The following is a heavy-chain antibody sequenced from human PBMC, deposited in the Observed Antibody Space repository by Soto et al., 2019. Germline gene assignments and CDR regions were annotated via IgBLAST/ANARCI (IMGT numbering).Heavy chain of an antibody. D-gene: IGHD2-2*01. CDR2: ISSSGSTI. J-gene: IGHJ4*02. V-gene: IGHV3-11*01. CDR3: AKDMDLFIEVVPAATGSFDF. CDR1: GFTVSDAW. Sequence: GGSLRLSCAASGFTVSDAWMSWVRQGPGKGLEWVSYISSSGSTIYYADSVKGRFTITRDNSKETVFLQMNSLRAEDTARYYCAKDMDLFIEVVPAATGSFDFWGRGTLVTVSA.